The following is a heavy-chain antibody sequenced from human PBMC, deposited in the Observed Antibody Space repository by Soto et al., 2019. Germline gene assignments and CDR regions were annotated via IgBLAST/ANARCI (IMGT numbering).Heavy chain of an antibody. CDR3: ATRITVFGLLIPPFDP. J-gene: IGHJ5*02. V-gene: IGHV4-34*01. CDR1: GGSVNGYY. D-gene: IGHD3-3*01. CDR2: INHTGGT. Sequence: PSETLSLTCAVYGGSVNGYYCNWIGQPPGKGLEWIGEINHTGGTHYNPSLKSRVTMSVDTSKNQFSLRLSSVTAADTAIYYCATRITVFGLLIPPFDPWGQGTQVTVSS.